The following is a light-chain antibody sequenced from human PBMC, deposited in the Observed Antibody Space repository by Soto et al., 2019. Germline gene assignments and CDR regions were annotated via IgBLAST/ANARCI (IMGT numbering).Light chain of an antibody. CDR3: QHWTDYSWT. Sequence: DLHMTQSHSTLPASVGVRVTITGRARLSLTMWLAWYQQKPGKAPNLLIYQTSSLESGVPSRFSGSGSGTEFTLTISSLQPDDFATYYCQHWTDYSWTFGQGTKVEVK. CDR1: LSLTMW. J-gene: IGKJ1*01. CDR2: QTS. V-gene: IGKV1-5*03.